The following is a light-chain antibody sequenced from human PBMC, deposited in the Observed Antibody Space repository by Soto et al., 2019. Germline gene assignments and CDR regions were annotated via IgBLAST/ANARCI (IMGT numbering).Light chain of an antibody. V-gene: IGKV3-11*01. CDR3: QQRMNWPLT. CDR1: QTVSNY. CDR2: DAS. Sequence: EIVLTQSPATLSLSPGERATLSCRVSQTVSNYLLWYQQKPGQAPRLLIYDASNRATGIPARFSGSGSETDFTLTISSLEPEDVALYYCQQRMNWPLTFGQGTRLEI. J-gene: IGKJ5*01.